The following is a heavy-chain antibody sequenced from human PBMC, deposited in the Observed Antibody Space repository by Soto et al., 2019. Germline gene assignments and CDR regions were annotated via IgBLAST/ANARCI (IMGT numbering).Heavy chain of an antibody. CDR2: ISSSGSTI. Sequence: GGSLRLSCAASGFTFSDYYMSWIRQAPGKGLEWVSYISSSGSTIYYADSVKGRFTISRDNAKNSLYLQMNSLRAEDTAVYYCSRDRTTMAVAGTRYWAQGTLVTVSS. CDR3: SRDRTTMAVAGTRY. CDR1: GFTFSDYY. J-gene: IGHJ4*02. D-gene: IGHD6-19*01. V-gene: IGHV3-11*01.